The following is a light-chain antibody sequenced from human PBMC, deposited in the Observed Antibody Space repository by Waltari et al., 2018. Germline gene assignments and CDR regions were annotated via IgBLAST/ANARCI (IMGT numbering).Light chain of an antibody. CDR1: QNIQNH. CDR3: QQSYSTPFT. CDR2: AAS. J-gene: IGKJ3*01. V-gene: IGKV1-39*01. Sequence: DIQMTQSPSSLSASVGDRVTITCRASQNIQNHLNWYQQKPGKAPKLLIYAASSLQSGVPSRFSGSGSGTDFTLTISSLQPEDFATYYCQQSYSTPFTFGPGTKVDIK.